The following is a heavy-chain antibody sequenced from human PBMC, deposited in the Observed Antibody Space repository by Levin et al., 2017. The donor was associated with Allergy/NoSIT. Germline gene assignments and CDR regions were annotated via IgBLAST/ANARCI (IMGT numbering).Heavy chain of an antibody. CDR2: INWNGGST. V-gene: IGHV3-20*01. CDR3: ARGMDVTGSGSYYNVGAFDI. Sequence: GGSLRLSCAASGFTFDDYGMSWVRQAPGKGLEWVSGINWNGGSTGYADSVKGRFTISRDNAKNSLYLQMNSLRAEDTALYHCARGMDVTGSGSYYNVGAFDIWGQGTMVTVSS. J-gene: IGHJ3*02. D-gene: IGHD3-10*01. CDR1: GFTFDDYG.